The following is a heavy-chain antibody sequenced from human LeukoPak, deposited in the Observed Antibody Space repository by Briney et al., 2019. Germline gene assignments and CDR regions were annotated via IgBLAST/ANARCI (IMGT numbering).Heavy chain of an antibody. CDR3: ARPNITSYYDSRGYDAFDV. V-gene: IGHV5-51*01. CDR1: GYSFNAHW. D-gene: IGHD3-22*01. Sequence: GESLKISCKGSGYSFNAHWIAWVRQMPGKGLEWMGIIYPDDSDTRYSPSFQGQVTISADKSIRTAYLQWSSLKASDTAMYYCARPNITSYYDSRGYDAFDVWGQGTMVTVSS. CDR2: IYPDDSDT. J-gene: IGHJ3*01.